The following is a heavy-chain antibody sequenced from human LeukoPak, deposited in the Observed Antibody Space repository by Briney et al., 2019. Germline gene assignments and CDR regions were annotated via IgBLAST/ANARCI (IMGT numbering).Heavy chain of an antibody. CDR2: IYHSGST. CDR1: GGSISGYQ. D-gene: IGHD3-10*01. CDR3: ARAGAEIYGSGSYYNFDY. Sequence: SETLSLTCAVSGGSISGYQWSWIRQPPGKGLEWIGYIYHSGSTNYNPSLKSRVTISVDTSKNQFSLRLTSVTAADTAVYYCARAGAEIYGSGSYYNFDYWGQGTLVTVSS. J-gene: IGHJ4*02. V-gene: IGHV4-59*01.